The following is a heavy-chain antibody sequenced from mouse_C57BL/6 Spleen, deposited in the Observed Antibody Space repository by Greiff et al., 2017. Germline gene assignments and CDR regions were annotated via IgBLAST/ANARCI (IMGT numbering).Heavy chain of an antibody. J-gene: IGHJ4*01. CDR3: ARADYYGSSYEGDYAMDY. CDR1: GYTFTSYW. V-gene: IGHV1-55*01. CDR2: IYPGSGST. Sequence: QVQLQQPGAELVKPGASVKMSCKASGYTFTSYWITWVKQRPGQGLEWIGDIYPGSGSTNYNEKLKSKATLTVDTSSSTAYLQLSSLTSDVSAVYYWARADYYGSSYEGDYAMDYWGQGTSGTVSS. D-gene: IGHD1-1*01.